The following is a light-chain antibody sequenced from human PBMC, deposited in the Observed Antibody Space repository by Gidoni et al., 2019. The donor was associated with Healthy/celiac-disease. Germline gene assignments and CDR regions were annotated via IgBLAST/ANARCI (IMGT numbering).Light chain of an antibody. V-gene: IGLV3-9*01. CDR2: RDS. CDR3: QVWDSSIGV. J-gene: IGLJ2*01. Sequence: SYELTQPLSVSVALGQTARITCGGNNIGSKNVHWYQQKPGQAPVLVIYRDSNRPSGIPERFSGSNSGNTATLTISRAQAGDEADYYCQVWDSSIGVFGGGTKLTVL. CDR1: NIGSKN.